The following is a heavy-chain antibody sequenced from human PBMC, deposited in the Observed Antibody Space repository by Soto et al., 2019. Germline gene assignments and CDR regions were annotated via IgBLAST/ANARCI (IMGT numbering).Heavy chain of an antibody. D-gene: IGHD3-22*01. CDR1: GGTFSSYA. V-gene: IGHV1-69*13. Sequence: SVNVSCKASGGTFSSYAISWVRQAPGQGLEWMGGIIPIFGTANYAQKFQGRVTITADESTSTAYMELSSLRSEDTAVYYCARERAYYYDSSGYPNDAFDIWGQGTMVTVSS. CDR2: IIPIFGTA. CDR3: ARERAYYYDSSGYPNDAFDI. J-gene: IGHJ3*02.